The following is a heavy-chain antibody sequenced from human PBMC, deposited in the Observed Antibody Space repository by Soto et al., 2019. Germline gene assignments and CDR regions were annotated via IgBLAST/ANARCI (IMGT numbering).Heavy chain of an antibody. Sequence: PSETLSLTCAGYGGSFSGYYWSWIRQPPGKGLEWIGEINHSGSTNYNPSLKSRVTISVDTSKNQFSLKLSSVTAADTAVYYCARYNRWQLVHDYWGQGTLVTVSA. J-gene: IGHJ4*02. D-gene: IGHD6-6*01. CDR1: GGSFSGYY. V-gene: IGHV4-34*01. CDR2: INHSGST. CDR3: ARYNRWQLVHDY.